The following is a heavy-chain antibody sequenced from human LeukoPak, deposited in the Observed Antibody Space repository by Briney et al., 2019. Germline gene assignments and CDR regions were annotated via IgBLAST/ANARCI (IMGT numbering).Heavy chain of an antibody. CDR1: GFTFSSYA. CDR2: ISGSGGST. Sequence: GGSLRLSCAASGFTFSSYAMSWVRQAPGKGREWVSAISGSGGSTYYADSVKGRFTISRDNSKNTLYLQMNSRRAEDTAVYYCAKDGLGFGEFDYWGQGTLVTVSS. CDR3: AKDGLGFGEFDY. V-gene: IGHV3-23*01. D-gene: IGHD3-10*01. J-gene: IGHJ4*02.